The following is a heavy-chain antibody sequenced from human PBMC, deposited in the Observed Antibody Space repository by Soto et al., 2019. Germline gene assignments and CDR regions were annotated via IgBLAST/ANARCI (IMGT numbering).Heavy chain of an antibody. V-gene: IGHV3-30*18. Sequence: QVQLADSVGGVVQPGRSLRLSCAASGFTFTNYVMHWVRQAPGKGLEWVAFISYDGSNKYYADSVKGRFTISRDNSDNTLYLPMNSLRAEDTAVYYCAKESRGGNSRGHFDYWGQGKLVTVSS. CDR2: ISYDGSNK. CDR3: AKESRGGNSRGHFDY. J-gene: IGHJ4*02. CDR1: GFTFTNYV. D-gene: IGHD2-21*02.